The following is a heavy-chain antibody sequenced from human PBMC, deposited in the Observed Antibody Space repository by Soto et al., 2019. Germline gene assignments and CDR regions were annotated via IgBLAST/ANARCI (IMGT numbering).Heavy chain of an antibody. V-gene: IGHV3-74*01. CDR2: INSDGSST. J-gene: IGHJ3*02. CDR1: GFTFSSYW. Sequence: EVQLVESGGGLVQPGGSLRLSCAASGFTFSSYWMHWVRQAPGKGLVWVSRINSDGSSTSYADSVKGRFTISRDNAKNTLYLQMNRLRADGTAVYYCARAGLGGSCSGAFDIWGQGTMVTVSS. D-gene: IGHD2-15*01. CDR3: ARAGLGGSCSGAFDI.